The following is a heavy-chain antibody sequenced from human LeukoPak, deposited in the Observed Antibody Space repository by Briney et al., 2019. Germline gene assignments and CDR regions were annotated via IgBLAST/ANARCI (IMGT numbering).Heavy chain of an antibody. J-gene: IGHJ4*02. CDR2: IYHSGST. V-gene: IGHV4-4*02. Sequence: SETLSLTCAVSGGSISSSNWWSWVRPPPGKGLEWIGEIYHSGSTNYNPSLKSLVTISVDKSKNQFSLKLSSVTAADTAVYYCARAAGSSWDFDYWGQGTLVTVSS. CDR1: GGSISSSNW. CDR3: ARAAGSSWDFDY. D-gene: IGHD6-13*01.